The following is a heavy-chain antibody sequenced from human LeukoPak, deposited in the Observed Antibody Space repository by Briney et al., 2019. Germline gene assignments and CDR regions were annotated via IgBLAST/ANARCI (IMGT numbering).Heavy chain of an antibody. CDR3: ARVDYDSSGYYWGIFDY. D-gene: IGHD3-22*01. J-gene: IGHJ4*02. CDR1: GYTLTELS. CDR2: FDPEDGET. Sequence: ASVKVSCKVFGYTLTELSMHWVRQAPGKGLEWMGGFDPEDGETIYAQKFQGRVTMTEDTSTDTAYMELSSLRSEDTAVYYCARVDYDSSGYYWGIFDYWGQGTLVTVSS. V-gene: IGHV1-24*01.